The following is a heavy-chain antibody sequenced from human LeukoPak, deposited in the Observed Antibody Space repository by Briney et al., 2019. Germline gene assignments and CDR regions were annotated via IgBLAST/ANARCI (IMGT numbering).Heavy chain of an antibody. CDR3: TRDSRYCSSTSCQRDPEKNYYYYYMDV. V-gene: IGHV3-23*01. CDR1: GFTFSNYA. Sequence: GGSLRLSCAASGFTFSNYAMSWVRQAPGKGLEWVSGINVGGGSTFYADSVRGRFTISRDNSKNTLYLQMNSLKTEDTAVYYCTRDSRYCSSTSCQRDPEKNYYYYYMDVWGKGTTVTVSS. D-gene: IGHD2-2*01. CDR2: INVGGGST. J-gene: IGHJ6*03.